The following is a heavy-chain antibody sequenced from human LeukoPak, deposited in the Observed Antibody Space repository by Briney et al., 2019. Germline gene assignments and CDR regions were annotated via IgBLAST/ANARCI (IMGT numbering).Heavy chain of an antibody. V-gene: IGHV4-31*03. J-gene: IGHJ4*02. D-gene: IGHD3-22*01. CDR3: ARVDSDYYDSRGYPNYFDY. CDR1: GGSISSGGYY. CDR2: IYYSGST. Sequence: SETLSLTCTVSGGSISSGGYYWSWIRQHPGKGLEWIGYIYYSGSTYYNPSLKSRVTISVDTSKNQFSLKLSSVTAADTAVYYCARVDSDYYDSRGYPNYFDYWGQGTLVTVSS.